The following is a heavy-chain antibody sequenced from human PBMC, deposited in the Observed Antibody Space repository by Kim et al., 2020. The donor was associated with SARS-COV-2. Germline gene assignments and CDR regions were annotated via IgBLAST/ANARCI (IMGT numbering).Heavy chain of an antibody. CDR3: ARVRSGRIWYFDL. D-gene: IGHD3-10*01. V-gene: IGHV4-34*01. Sequence: NPSLKRRVTISVDTSKNQFSLKLSSVTAADTAVYYCARVRSGRIWYFDLWGRGTLVTVSS. J-gene: IGHJ2*01.